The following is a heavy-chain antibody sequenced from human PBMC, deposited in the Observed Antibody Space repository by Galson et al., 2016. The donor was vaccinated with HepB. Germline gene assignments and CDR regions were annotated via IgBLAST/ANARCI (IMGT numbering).Heavy chain of an antibody. CDR1: GGMFSSYA. Sequence: SVKVSCKASGGMFSSYAISWVRQAPGQGLEWMGGIIPMFGTANYEQKFQGRVTITADESTSTAYMELSSLRSEDTAVYYCARDRFVSGGSAVAWGQGTLVTVSS. CDR2: IIPMFGTA. V-gene: IGHV1-69*13. D-gene: IGHD6-19*01. CDR3: ARDRFVSGGSAVA. J-gene: IGHJ4*02.